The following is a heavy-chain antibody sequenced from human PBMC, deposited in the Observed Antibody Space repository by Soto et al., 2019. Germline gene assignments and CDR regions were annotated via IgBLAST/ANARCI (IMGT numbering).Heavy chain of an antibody. V-gene: IGHV1-69*01. Sequence: QVQLVQSGAEVKKPGSSVKVSCKASGGTFSSYAISWVRQAPGQGLEWMGGIIPIFGTANYAQKFQGRVTITADESTSTAYMELSSLRSEDTAVYYCARGPYRSGYDTKDYYYYGMDVWGQGTTVTVSS. J-gene: IGHJ6*02. D-gene: IGHD3-3*01. CDR1: GGTFSSYA. CDR3: ARGPYRSGYDTKDYYYYGMDV. CDR2: IIPIFGTA.